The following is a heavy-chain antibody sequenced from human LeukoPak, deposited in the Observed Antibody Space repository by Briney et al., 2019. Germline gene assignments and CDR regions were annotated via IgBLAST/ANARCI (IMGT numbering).Heavy chain of an antibody. Sequence: GRSLRHSCAASLFTFSSYGMHWVRQAPGKGLEWVALISYDGSNKYYAGSVKGRFTISRDNSKNTLYLQMNSLRAEDTAVYYCAKDLASSGWWTDYWGQGTLVTVSS. CDR1: LFTFSSYG. D-gene: IGHD6-19*01. J-gene: IGHJ4*02. V-gene: IGHV3-30*18. CDR2: ISYDGSNK. CDR3: AKDLASSGWWTDY.